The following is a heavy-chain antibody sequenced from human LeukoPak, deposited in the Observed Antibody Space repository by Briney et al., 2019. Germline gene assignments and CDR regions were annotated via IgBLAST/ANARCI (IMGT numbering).Heavy chain of an antibody. D-gene: IGHD1-26*01. CDR1: GGSISSGDYY. Sequence: PSETLSLTFTVSGGSISSGDYYWSWIRQPPGKGLEWIGYIYYSGSTYYNPSLKSRVTISVDTSKNQFSLKLSSVTAADTAVYYCARDWGAEQSFDPWGQGTLVTVSS. CDR2: IYYSGST. V-gene: IGHV4-30-4*01. CDR3: ARDWGAEQSFDP. J-gene: IGHJ5*02.